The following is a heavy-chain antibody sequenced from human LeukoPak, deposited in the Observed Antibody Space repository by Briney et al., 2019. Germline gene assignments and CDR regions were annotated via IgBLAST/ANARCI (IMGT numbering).Heavy chain of an antibody. J-gene: IGHJ6*02. V-gene: IGHV1-69*13. CDR1: GGTFSSYA. CDR3: ARPYNWNKKDYYGMDV. Sequence: GASVKVSCKASGGTFSSYAISWVRQAPGQGLEWMGGIIPIFGTANYARKFQGRVTITADESTSTAYMELSSLRSEDTAVYYCARPYNWNKKDYYGMDVWGQGTTVTVS. D-gene: IGHD1/OR15-1a*01. CDR2: IIPIFGTA.